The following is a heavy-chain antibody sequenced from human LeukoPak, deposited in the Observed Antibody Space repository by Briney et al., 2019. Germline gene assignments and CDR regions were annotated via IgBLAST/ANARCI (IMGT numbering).Heavy chain of an antibody. CDR2: INPSGGST. V-gene: IGHV1-46*01. Sequence: ASVKVSCKASGYTFTGYYMHWVRQAPGQGLEWMGIINPSGGSTSYAQKFQGRVTMTRDTSTSTVYMELSSLRSEDTAVYYCARDGARDGYNFQLDYWGQGTLVTVSS. J-gene: IGHJ4*02. CDR3: ARDGARDGYNFQLDY. D-gene: IGHD5-24*01. CDR1: GYTFTGYY.